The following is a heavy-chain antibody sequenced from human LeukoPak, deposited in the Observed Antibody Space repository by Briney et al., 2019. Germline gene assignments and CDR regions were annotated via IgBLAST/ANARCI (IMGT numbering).Heavy chain of an antibody. CDR2: ISSSSSYI. J-gene: IGHJ4*02. CDR3: ARDPNGGSYFDY. V-gene: IGHV3-21*01. CDR1: GFTFSSYS. Sequence: GGSLRLSCAASGFTFSSYSMNWVRQAPGKGLEWVSSISSSSSYIYYADSVEGRFTISRDNAKNSLYLQMNSLRAEDTAVYYYARDPNGGSYFDYWGQGTLVTVSS. D-gene: IGHD7-27*01.